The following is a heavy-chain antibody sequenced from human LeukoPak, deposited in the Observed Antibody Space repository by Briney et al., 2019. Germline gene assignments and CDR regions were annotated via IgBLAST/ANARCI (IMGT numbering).Heavy chain of an antibody. CDR2: IYYSGST. J-gene: IGHJ4*02. Sequence: PSETLSLTCTVSGGFISSGGYYWSWIRQHPGKGLEWIGYIYYSGSTYYNPSLKSRVTISVDTSKNQFSLKLSSVTAADTAVYYCARVSPYSSSSYDYWGQGTLVTVSS. CDR3: ARVSPYSSSSYDY. D-gene: IGHD6-6*01. CDR1: GGFISSGGYY. V-gene: IGHV4-31*03.